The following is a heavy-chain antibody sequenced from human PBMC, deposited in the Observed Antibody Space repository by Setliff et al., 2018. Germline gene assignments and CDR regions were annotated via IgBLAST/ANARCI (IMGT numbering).Heavy chain of an antibody. CDR2: IRQDGFEK. Sequence: GGSLRLSCAASGFMFRGYLMAWVRQAPGKGLEWVASIRQDGFEKHYTDSVKGRFTISRDNSRNTLYLQMKSLRAEDTAIYYCATSTITTYYFDYWGHGTLVTVSS. J-gene: IGHJ4*01. V-gene: IGHV3-7*03. D-gene: IGHD4-4*01. CDR3: ATSTITTYYFDY. CDR1: GFMFRGYL.